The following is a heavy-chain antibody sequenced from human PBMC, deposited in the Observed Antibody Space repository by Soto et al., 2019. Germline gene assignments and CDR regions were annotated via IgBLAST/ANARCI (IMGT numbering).Heavy chain of an antibody. D-gene: IGHD5-12*01. CDR1: GFTFSSYA. CDR3: AKDADIVARGNNWFDP. Sequence: GGSLRLSCAASGFTFSSYAMSWVRQAPGKGLEWVSAISGSGGSTYYADSVKGRFTISRDNSKNTLYLQMNSLRAEDTAVYYCAKDADIVARGNNWFDPWGQGTLVTVSS. CDR2: ISGSGGST. J-gene: IGHJ5*02. V-gene: IGHV3-23*01.